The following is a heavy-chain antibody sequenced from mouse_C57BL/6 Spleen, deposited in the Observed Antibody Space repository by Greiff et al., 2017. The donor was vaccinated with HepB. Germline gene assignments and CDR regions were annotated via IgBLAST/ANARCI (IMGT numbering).Heavy chain of an antibody. J-gene: IGHJ1*03. D-gene: IGHD1-1*01. V-gene: IGHV1-42*01. Sequence: EVQLQQSGPELVKPGASVKISCKASGYSFTGYYMNWVKQSPEKSLEWIGEINPSTGGTTYNQKFKAKATLTVDKSSSTAYMQLKSLTSEDSAVYYCARWTTAVAKRDWYFDVWGTGTTVTVSS. CDR2: INPSTGGT. CDR1: GYSFTGYY. CDR3: ARWTTAVAKRDWYFDV.